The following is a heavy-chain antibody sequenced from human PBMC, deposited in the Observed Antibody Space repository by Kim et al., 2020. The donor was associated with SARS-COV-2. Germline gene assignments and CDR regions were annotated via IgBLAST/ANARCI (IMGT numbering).Heavy chain of an antibody. CDR1: GGSISSYY. D-gene: IGHD3-9*01. CDR3: ARESYYDILTGGGWFDP. J-gene: IGHJ5*02. V-gene: IGHV4-59*13. CDR2: IYYSGST. Sequence: SETLSLTCTVSGGSISSYYWSWIRQPPGKGLEWIGYIYYSGSTNYNPSLKSRVTISVDTSKNQFSLKLSSVTAADTAVYYCARESYYDILTGGGWFDPWGQGTLVTVSS.